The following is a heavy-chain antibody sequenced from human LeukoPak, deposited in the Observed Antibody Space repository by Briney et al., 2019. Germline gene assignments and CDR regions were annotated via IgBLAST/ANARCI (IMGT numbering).Heavy chain of an antibody. Sequence: PGGSLRLPCVASGFTFSGSWMNWIRQPPGRGLEWVANLNPDGSAKRYVDSVKGRFTTSRDNAKASFYLQMNSLRDEDTAVYYCATWYSESTQEHNLWGQGIRVTVSS. D-gene: IGHD2-21*01. CDR1: GFTFSGSW. CDR3: ATWYSESTQEHNL. CDR2: LNPDGSAK. J-gene: IGHJ4*02. V-gene: IGHV3-7*01.